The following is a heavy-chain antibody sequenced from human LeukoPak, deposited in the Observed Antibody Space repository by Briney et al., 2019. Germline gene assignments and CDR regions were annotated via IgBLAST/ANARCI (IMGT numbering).Heavy chain of an antibody. CDR2: IYYTGST. CDR1: GGSINTYF. CDR3: ARDSEDSSGYYPFDY. V-gene: IGHV4-59*01. Sequence: KTSETLSLTCTVSGGSINTYFWSWIRQPPGKGLEWIGYIYYTGSTNYNPSLKSRITISVDRSKNLFSLQLRSVTAADTAVYYCARDSEDSSGYYPFDYWGQGTLVTVSS. J-gene: IGHJ4*02. D-gene: IGHD3-22*01.